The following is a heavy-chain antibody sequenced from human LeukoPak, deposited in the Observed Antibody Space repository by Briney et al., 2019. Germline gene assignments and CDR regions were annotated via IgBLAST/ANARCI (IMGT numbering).Heavy chain of an antibody. D-gene: IGHD4-17*01. CDR3: ARDRKGAVTGTFDY. Sequence: TGGSLRLSCAASGFTFSSYAMSWIRQAPGKGLEWVSYISSSGSTIYYADSVKGRFTISRDSAKNSLYLQMNSLRAEDTAVYYCARDRKGAVTGTFDYWGQGTLVTVSS. CDR1: GFTFSSYA. CDR2: ISSSGSTI. V-gene: IGHV3-11*01. J-gene: IGHJ4*02.